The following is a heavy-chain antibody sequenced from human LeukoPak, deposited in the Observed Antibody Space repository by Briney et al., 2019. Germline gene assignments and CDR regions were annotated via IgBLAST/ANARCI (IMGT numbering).Heavy chain of an antibody. J-gene: IGHJ4*02. CDR1: GYTLTELS. D-gene: IGHD2-2*01. CDR3: ARGRGVAVPAVLYH. CDR2: FDPEDGKT. V-gene: IGHV1-24*01. Sequence: ASVKVSCKVSGYTLTELSMHWVRQAPGKGLEWMGGFDPEDGKTIYAQKFQGRVTMTEDTSTDTAYMELSSLRAEDTAVYYCARGRGVAVPAVLYHWGQGTLVTVSS.